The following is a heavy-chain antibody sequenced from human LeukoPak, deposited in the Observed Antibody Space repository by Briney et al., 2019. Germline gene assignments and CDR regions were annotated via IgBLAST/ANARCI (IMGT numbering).Heavy chain of an antibody. CDR2: IRDDGINK. CDR1: GFIFSTYG. CDR3: TKDRWLPGMERPFDH. V-gene: IGHV3-30*02. D-gene: IGHD5-18*01. Sequence: GGSLRLSCAASGFIFSTYGMHWVRQAPGKGLEWVAFIRDDGINKYYADSVKGRFTISRDNSKNTVFLQMYSLGPEDTALYFCTKDRWLPGMERPFDHWGQGSQVTVS. J-gene: IGHJ4*02.